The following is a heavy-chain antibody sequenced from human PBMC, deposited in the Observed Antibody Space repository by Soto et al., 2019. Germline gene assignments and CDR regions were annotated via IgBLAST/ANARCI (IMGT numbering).Heavy chain of an antibody. J-gene: IGHJ6*02. CDR2: ISRSSTGI. CDR3: ARAVTWGLDV. D-gene: IGHD3-10*01. V-gene: IGHV3-48*02. Sequence: EVQLVESGGGLVQPGGSLRLSCAASGFTFSLYSMSWVRQAPGKGLEWVSYISRSSTGIHYADSVKGRFTISRDDATNSMHLAMTSLRDGDTAVYYCARAVTWGLDVWGQGTTV. CDR1: GFTFSLYS.